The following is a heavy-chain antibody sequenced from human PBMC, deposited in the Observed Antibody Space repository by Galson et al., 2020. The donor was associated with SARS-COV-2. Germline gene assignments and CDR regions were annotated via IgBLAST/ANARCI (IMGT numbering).Heavy chain of an antibody. D-gene: IGHD3-22*01. CDR2: VNSRGAT. Sequence: PSETLSLTCAVYSGSFSDYRWTWIRQAPGKGLEWIGEVNSRGATNHNPSLKSRLPMSVDTSRNQFSLRLSSVTAADTAVYYCARGRTEVTMIVVVFTSSSINFDYWGQGTPVTVSS. CDR1: SGSFSDYR. J-gene: IGHJ4*02. V-gene: IGHV4-34*01. CDR3: ARGRTEVTMIVVVFTSSSINFDY.